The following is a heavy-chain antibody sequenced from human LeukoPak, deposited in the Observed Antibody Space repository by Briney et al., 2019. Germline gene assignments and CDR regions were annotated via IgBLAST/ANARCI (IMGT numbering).Heavy chain of an antibody. Sequence: LRLSXAASGFTFSNYAMHWVRQAPGKGLEWVAVISYDGRNQYYADSVKGRFTVSRDNSKSTLYLQMNRLRGEDTAVYNCARYGGFLDYWGQGTXVXV. CDR2: ISYDGRNQ. CDR3: ARYGGFLDY. V-gene: IGHV3-30*04. J-gene: IGHJ4*02. D-gene: IGHD3-16*01. CDR1: GFTFSNYA.